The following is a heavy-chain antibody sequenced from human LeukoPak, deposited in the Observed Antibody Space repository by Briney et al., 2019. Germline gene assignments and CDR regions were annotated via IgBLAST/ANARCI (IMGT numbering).Heavy chain of an antibody. J-gene: IGHJ6*02. V-gene: IGHV3-9*01. CDR2: ISRNSVAI. CDR3: AKGISVTDYYYGMDV. Sequence: GGSLRLSCAASAFTFDDYAMHWVRQAPGKGLEWVSGISRNSVAIGYADSVKGRFTISRDNAKNSLFLQMNSLQDEDTALYFCAKGISVTDYYYGMDVWGQGTTVTVSS. CDR1: AFTFDDYA. D-gene: IGHD2-21*02.